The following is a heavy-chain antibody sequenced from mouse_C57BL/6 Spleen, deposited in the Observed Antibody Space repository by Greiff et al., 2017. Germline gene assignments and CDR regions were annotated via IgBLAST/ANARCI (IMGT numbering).Heavy chain of an antibody. CDR2: IDPETGGT. D-gene: IGHD2-5*01. J-gene: IGHJ3*01. CDR3: TKYRNYGGFAY. Sequence: QVQLQQSGAELVRPGASVTLSCKASGYTFTDYEMHWVKQTPVHGLEWIGAIDPETGGTAYNQKFKGKAILTADKSSSTAYMELRSLTSEDSAVXYCTKYRNYGGFAYWGQGTLVTVSA. CDR1: GYTFTDYE. V-gene: IGHV1-15*01.